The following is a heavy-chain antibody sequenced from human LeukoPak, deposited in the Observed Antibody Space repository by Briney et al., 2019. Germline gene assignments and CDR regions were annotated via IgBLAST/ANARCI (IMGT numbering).Heavy chain of an antibody. CDR3: ARDRDYDILTGYYLGYWFDP. J-gene: IGHJ5*02. D-gene: IGHD3-9*01. CDR1: GYTFTSYA. CDR2: INAGNGNT. Sequence: GASVKVSCTASGYTFTSYAMHWVRQAPGQRLEWMGWINAGNGNTKYSQKFQGRVTITRDTSASTAYMELSSLRSEDTAVYYWARDRDYDILTGYYLGYWFDPWGQGTLVTVSS. V-gene: IGHV1-3*01.